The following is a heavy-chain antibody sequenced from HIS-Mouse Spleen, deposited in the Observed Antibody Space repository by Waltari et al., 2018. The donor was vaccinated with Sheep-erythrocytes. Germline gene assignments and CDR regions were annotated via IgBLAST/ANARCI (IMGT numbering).Heavy chain of an antibody. CDR2: IKQDGSEK. CDR3: ARMTYGGYYFDY. Sequence: EVQLVESGGGLVQPEGSLRLSCAASGFTFSSYWMSWVRQAPGKGLGWVANIKQDGSEKYYVDSVKGRFTISRDNAKNSLYLQMNSLRAEDTAVYYCARMTYGGYYFDYWGQGTLVTVSS. CDR1: GFTFSSYW. D-gene: IGHD5-12*01. J-gene: IGHJ4*02. V-gene: IGHV3-7*01.